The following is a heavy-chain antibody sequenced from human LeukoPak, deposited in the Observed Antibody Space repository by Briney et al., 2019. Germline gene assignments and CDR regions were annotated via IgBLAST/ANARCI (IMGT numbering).Heavy chain of an antibody. CDR1: GFGFSSYW. D-gene: IGHD3-10*02. J-gene: IGHJ3*02. CDR3: ARANYPYGRVYDAFDI. V-gene: IGHV3-7*03. Sequence: GGSLRLSCAASGFGFSSYWMSWVRHNPGKGLEWVANINQDGTTKYYRDFAKGRFTISRDNAKDSLHLQMNSLRTEDMALYFCARANYPYGRVYDAFDIWGQGTMVTVSS. CDR2: INQDGTTK.